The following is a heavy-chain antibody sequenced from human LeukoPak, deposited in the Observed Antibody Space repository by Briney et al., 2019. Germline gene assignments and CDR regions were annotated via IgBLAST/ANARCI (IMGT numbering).Heavy chain of an antibody. J-gene: IGHJ4*02. CDR1: GGSISNYY. CDR3: ARGIVLTSGWYYFAY. D-gene: IGHD6-19*01. V-gene: IGHV4-4*07. Sequence: SETLSLTCTVSGGSISNYYWSWIRQPAGKGLEWIGRIYSSGTTNQNPSLKSRVTVSLDTSKNQFTLRLSYVTAADTAVYYCARGIVLTSGWYYFAYWGQGTLVTVSS. CDR2: IYSSGTT.